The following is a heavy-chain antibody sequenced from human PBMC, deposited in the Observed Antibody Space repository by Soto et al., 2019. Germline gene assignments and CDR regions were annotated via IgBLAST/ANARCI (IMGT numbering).Heavy chain of an antibody. CDR3: AKSPVVVVPAAIPLYPFDY. D-gene: IGHD2-2*01. CDR2: ISYDGSNK. CDR1: GFTFSSYG. V-gene: IGHV3-30*18. Sequence: QVQLVESGGGVVQPGRSLRLSCAASGFTFSSYGMHWVRQAPGKGLEWVAVISYDGSNKYYADSVKGRFTISRDNSKNTLYLQMNSLRAEDTAVYYCAKSPVVVVPAAIPLYPFDYWGQGTLVTVSS. J-gene: IGHJ4*02.